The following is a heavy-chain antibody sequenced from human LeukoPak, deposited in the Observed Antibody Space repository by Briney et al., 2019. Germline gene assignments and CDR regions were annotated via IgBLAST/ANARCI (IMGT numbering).Heavy chain of an antibody. CDR2: LNWNSGSI. CDR1: GFTFDDYA. V-gene: IGHV3-9*01. Sequence: GGSLRLSCAASGFTFDDYAMHWVRQVPGKGLEWVSGLNWNSGSIGYADSVKGRFTISRDNAKNSLYLQMNSLRAEDTALYYCAKDIAGGYDYNFDYWGQGTLVTVSS. D-gene: IGHD5-12*01. CDR3: AKDIAGGYDYNFDY. J-gene: IGHJ4*02.